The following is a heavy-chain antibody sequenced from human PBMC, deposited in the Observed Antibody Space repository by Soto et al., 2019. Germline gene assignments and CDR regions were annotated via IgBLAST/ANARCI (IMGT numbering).Heavy chain of an antibody. CDR1: GFTFSSYA. Sequence: QVQLVESGGGVVQPGRSLRLSCAASGFTFSSYAMHWVRQAPGKGLEWVAVISYDGSNKYYADSVKGRFTISRDKSKNTLYLQMNSLRSEDTGVYYCVAAGGNIYYYYGMDVWGQGTTVTVSS. CDR2: ISYDGSNK. CDR3: VAAGGNIYYYYGMDV. D-gene: IGHD6-13*01. J-gene: IGHJ6*02. V-gene: IGHV3-30-3*01.